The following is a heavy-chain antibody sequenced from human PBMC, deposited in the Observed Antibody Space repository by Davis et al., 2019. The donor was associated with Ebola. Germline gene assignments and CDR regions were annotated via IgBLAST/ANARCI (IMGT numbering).Heavy chain of an antibody. V-gene: IGHV5-51*01. J-gene: IGHJ4*02. CDR1: GYSFTTYW. D-gene: IGHD3-22*01. Sequence: GESLKISCEGSGYSFTTYWIAWVRQMPGKGLEWMGIIFPGDSDIRYSPSFQGQVTISADKSLSTAYLQWSSLKASDTAMYYCARRDSSGYFLFDSWGQGTQVTVSS. CDR2: IFPGDSDI. CDR3: ARRDSSGYFLFDS.